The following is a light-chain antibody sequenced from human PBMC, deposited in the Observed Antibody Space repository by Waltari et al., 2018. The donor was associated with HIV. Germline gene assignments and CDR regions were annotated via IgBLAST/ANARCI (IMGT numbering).Light chain of an antibody. V-gene: IGKV3-20*01. J-gene: IGKJ4*01. Sequence: EIVLTQSPGTLSLSPGERATLSCRASQSVSSSYLAWYQQKPGQAPRLLIYGASSRATGIPDRFSGSVSGTDFTLTISRLEPEDFAVYYCQHYGRSRLTFGGGTKVEIK. CDR1: QSVSSSY. CDR3: QHYGRSRLT. CDR2: GAS.